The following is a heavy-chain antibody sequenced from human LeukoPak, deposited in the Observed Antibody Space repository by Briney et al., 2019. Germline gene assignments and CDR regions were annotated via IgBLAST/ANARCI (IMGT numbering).Heavy chain of an antibody. V-gene: IGHV3-74*01. CDR1: RFTFSVHW. CDR3: AKGDTAMVTMDY. D-gene: IGHD5-18*01. J-gene: IGHJ4*02. CDR2: INPDESDK. Sequence: PGGSLRLSCAASRFTFSVHWMHWVRHAPGKGLEWVSRINPDESDKAYADSVKGRFTISRDNAKNTLYLQMNSLRAEDTAVYYCAKGDTAMVTMDYWGQGTLVTVSS.